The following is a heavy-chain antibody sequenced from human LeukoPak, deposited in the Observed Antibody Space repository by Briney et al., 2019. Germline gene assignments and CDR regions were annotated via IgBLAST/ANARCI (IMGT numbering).Heavy chain of an antibody. J-gene: IGHJ5*02. CDR1: GGTFSSYA. CDR2: IIPTFGTA. Sequence: ASVKVSCKASGGTFSSYAISWVRQAPGQGLEWMGGIIPTFGTANYAQKFQGRVTITADESTSTAYMELSSLRSEDTAVYYCASLGCSSTSCYRGIYNWFDPWGQGTLVTVSS. D-gene: IGHD2-2*01. CDR3: ASLGCSSTSCYRGIYNWFDP. V-gene: IGHV1-69*13.